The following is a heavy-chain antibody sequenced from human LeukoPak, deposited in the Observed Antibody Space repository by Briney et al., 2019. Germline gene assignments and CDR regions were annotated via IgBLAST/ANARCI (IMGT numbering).Heavy chain of an antibody. Sequence: ASVKVSCTASGGTFSSYAISWVRQAPGQGLEWMGGIIPIFGTANYAQKFQGRVTITADESTSTAYMELSSLRSEDTAVYYCARGRFTGDYVWGSYRYDAFDIWGQGTMVTVSS. V-gene: IGHV1-69*13. J-gene: IGHJ3*02. CDR3: ARGRFTGDYVWGSYRYDAFDI. CDR1: GGTFSSYA. D-gene: IGHD3-16*02. CDR2: IIPIFGTA.